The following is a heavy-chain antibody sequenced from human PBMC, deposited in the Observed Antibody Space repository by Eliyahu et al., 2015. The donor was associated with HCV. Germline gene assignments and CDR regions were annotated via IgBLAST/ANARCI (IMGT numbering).Heavy chain of an antibody. CDR3: ARDLAVVGDWSYFDY. V-gene: IGHV3-48*01. D-gene: IGHD1-26*01. CDR2: ISSSSSTI. Sequence: GSLPLSSAASGVTFSSXXMNWVRQAPGKGLEWVSXISSSSSTIYYADSVKGRFTISRDNAKNSLYLQMNSLRAEDTAVYYCARDLAVVGDWSYFDYWGQGTLVTVSS. CDR1: GVTFSSXX. J-gene: IGHJ4*02.